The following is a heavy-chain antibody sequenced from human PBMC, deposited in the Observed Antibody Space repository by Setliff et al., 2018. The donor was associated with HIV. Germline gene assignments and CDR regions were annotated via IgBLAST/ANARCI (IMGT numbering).Heavy chain of an antibody. Sequence: GGSLRLSCAASGFTFSSYWMHWVRQAPGKGLVWVSRINSDGSSTTYADFVKGRFTISRDNAKNTLYLQMNSLRAEDTAVYFCARARGGNSEWSYWGQGTLVTVSS. CDR2: INSDGSST. D-gene: IGHD2-15*01. CDR1: GFTFSSYW. J-gene: IGHJ4*02. V-gene: IGHV3-74*03. CDR3: ARARGGNSEWSY.